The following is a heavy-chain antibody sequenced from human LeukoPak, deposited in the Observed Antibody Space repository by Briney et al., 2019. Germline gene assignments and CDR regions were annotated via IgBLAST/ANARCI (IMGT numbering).Heavy chain of an antibody. D-gene: IGHD6-13*01. Sequence: GRSLRLSCAASGFTFSSYAMHWVRQAPGKGLEWVAVISYDGSNKYYADSVKGRFTISRDNSKNTLYLQMNSLRAEDTAVYYCARGLRGYSSYCKDYWGQGTLVTVSS. CDR1: GFTFSSYA. CDR3: ARGLRGYSSYCKDY. CDR2: ISYDGSNK. V-gene: IGHV3-30-3*01. J-gene: IGHJ4*02.